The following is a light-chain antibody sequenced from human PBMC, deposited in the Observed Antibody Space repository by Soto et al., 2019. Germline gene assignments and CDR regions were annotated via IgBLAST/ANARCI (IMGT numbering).Light chain of an antibody. CDR3: SSYAGSSNV. V-gene: IGLV2-8*01. J-gene: IGLJ1*01. Sequence: SALTQPPSSPVSPGQSVALSCPGTSSDVGGYNYVSWYQQHPGKAPNLMIYEVNKRPSGVPDRFSGSKSGNTASLTVSGLQAEDEDDYYCSSYAGSSNVFGTGNKGTVL. CDR2: EVN. CDR1: SSDVGGYNY.